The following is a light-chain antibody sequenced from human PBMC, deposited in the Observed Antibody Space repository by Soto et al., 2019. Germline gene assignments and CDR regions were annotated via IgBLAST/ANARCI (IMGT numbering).Light chain of an antibody. CDR3: CSYSGTSVV. CDR1: TSDVGSYNL. V-gene: IGLV2-23*02. J-gene: IGLJ2*01. CDR2: EVT. Sequence: QPASVSGSPGQSITISCTGTTSDVGSYNLVSWYQQHPGKAPKLLIYEVTKRPSGVSDRFSGSKSGNTASLTISGLQAEDEADYSCCSYSGTSVVFGGGTKLTVL.